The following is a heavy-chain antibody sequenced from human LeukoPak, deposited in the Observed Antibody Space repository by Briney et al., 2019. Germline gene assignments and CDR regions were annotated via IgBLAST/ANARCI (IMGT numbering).Heavy chain of an antibody. V-gene: IGHV3-23*01. CDR1: GLTFSNYY. CDR3: APDLRGSDWLLDY. Sequence: PGGSLRLSCAPSGLTFSNYYMSWVREAPGKGLEWGSVISDDGFSAHYGDSVKGRFTMSRDNSKNTLYLQMNSLRDEDTAVYYCAPDLRGSDWLLDYWGQGTLVTVSS. CDR2: ISDDGFSA. J-gene: IGHJ4*02. D-gene: IGHD3-9*01.